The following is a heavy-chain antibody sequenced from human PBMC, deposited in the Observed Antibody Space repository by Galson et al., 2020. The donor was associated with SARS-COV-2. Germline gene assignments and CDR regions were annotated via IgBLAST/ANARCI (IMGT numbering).Heavy chain of an antibody. CDR2: INAGNGNT. CDR1: GYTFTSYA. J-gene: IGHJ4*02. D-gene: IGHD5-18*01. CDR3: ARAYTGYSYGYSIAVDVLY. Sequence: ASVKVSCKASGYTFTSYAMHWVRQNPGQRLERMGWINAGNGNTKYSQKFQGRVTITRDTSASTAYMELSSLRSEDTAVYYCARAYTGYSYGYSIAVDVLYWGQGTLVTVSS. V-gene: IGHV1-3*01.